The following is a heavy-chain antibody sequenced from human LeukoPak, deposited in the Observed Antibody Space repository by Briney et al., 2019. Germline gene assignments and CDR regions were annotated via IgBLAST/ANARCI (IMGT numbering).Heavy chain of an antibody. V-gene: IGHV3-30*02. D-gene: IGHD3-10*01. Sequence: PGGSLRLSCAASGFTFQNHGMHWLRQAPGKGLEWLAFIWFDGSDHYYASSVMGRFTISRDNSQNTFYLEMNNLRAEDTAVYYCAKDFNNYGSGSSPLYYYFFMDVWGKGTTVTVS. CDR2: IWFDGSDH. J-gene: IGHJ6*03. CDR1: GFTFQNHG. CDR3: AKDFNNYGSGSSPLYYYFFMDV.